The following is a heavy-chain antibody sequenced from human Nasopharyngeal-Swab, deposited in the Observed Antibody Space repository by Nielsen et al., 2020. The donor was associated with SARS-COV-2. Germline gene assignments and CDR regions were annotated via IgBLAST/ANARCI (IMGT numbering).Heavy chain of an antibody. D-gene: IGHD3-10*01. CDR2: IDPSDSYS. J-gene: IGHJ6*02. CDR1: GYSFSSYW. CDR3: ARRSFYYGSGTMRGMDV. V-gene: IGHV5-10-1*01. Sequence: GESLKISCKGSGYSFSSYWISWVRQMPGKGLEWMGIIDPSDSYSNYSPSFQGHVTISVDKSLSTAFLQWSSLKASDTAVYYCARRSFYYGSGTMRGMDVWGQGTTVTVSS.